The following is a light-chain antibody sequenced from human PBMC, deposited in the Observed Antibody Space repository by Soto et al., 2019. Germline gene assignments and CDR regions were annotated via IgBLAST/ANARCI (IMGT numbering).Light chain of an antibody. CDR1: QSVLYSSNNKNY. CDR3: QQYFRPWT. CDR2: WAS. J-gene: IGKJ1*01. Sequence: DIVMTQSPDSLAVSLGERATINCKSSQSVLYSSNNKNYLAWYQQKPGQPPKLLIYWASTRESGVPDRCSGSGSGTDFTRTISSLQAEEVAVYDCQQYFRPWTFGRGTKVESK. V-gene: IGKV4-1*01.